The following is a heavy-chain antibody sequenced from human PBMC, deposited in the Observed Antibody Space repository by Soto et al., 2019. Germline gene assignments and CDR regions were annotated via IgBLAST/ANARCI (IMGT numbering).Heavy chain of an antibody. Sequence: PGGSLRLSCAASGFTFSSYAMSWVRQAPGKGLEWVSAISGSGGSTYYTDSVKGRFTISRDNSKNTLYLQMNSLRAEDTAVYYCARDQGYSGTYSAIHHYGMDVWGQGTTVTVSS. J-gene: IGHJ6*02. CDR1: GFTFSSYA. CDR3: ARDQGYSGTYSAIHHYGMDV. CDR2: ISGSGGST. V-gene: IGHV3-23*01. D-gene: IGHD1-26*01.